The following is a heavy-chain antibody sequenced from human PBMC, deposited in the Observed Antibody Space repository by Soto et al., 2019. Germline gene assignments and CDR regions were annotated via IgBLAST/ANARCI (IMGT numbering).Heavy chain of an antibody. CDR1: CGSFSGYY. D-gene: IGHD2-15*01. Sequence: SEALSLALAVYCGSFSGYYWIWIRQPPGKGLEWIGEINHSGSTNYNPSLKSRVTISVDTSKNQFSLKLSSVTAEDTAVYYCAREEVVVAATGSYYYGMDVWGQGTTVTVSS. CDR3: AREEVVVAATGSYYYGMDV. V-gene: IGHV4-34*01. CDR2: INHSGST. J-gene: IGHJ6*02.